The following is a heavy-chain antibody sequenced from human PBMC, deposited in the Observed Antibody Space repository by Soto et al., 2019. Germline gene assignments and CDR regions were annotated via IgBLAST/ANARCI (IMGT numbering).Heavy chain of an antibody. Sequence: SETLSLTCAVSGGSISSSNWWSWVRQPPGKGLEWIGEIYHSGSTNYNPSLKSRVTISVDKSKNQFSLKLSSVTAADTAVYYCARGAAADTDYYYGMDVWGQGTTVTVSS. V-gene: IGHV4-4*02. CDR3: ARGAAADTDYYYGMDV. CDR1: GGSISSSNW. CDR2: IYHSGST. J-gene: IGHJ6*02. D-gene: IGHD6-13*01.